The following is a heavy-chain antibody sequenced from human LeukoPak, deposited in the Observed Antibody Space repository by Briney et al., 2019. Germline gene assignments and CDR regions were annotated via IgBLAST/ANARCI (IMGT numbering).Heavy chain of an antibody. D-gene: IGHD1-1*01. CDR2: ISGGGEST. V-gene: IGHV3-43*02. CDR1: GVSFDDYA. Sequence: GGSLTLSCAVSGVSFDDYAVHWVRQAPGKGLEWVSLISGGGESTYYADSVRGRFSISRDNRKHSLSLQMNSQRREDTAMYYCTKDMAGGQVHDGGAFDIGGQGKMVTVSS. CDR3: TKDMAGGQVHDGGAFDI. J-gene: IGHJ3*02.